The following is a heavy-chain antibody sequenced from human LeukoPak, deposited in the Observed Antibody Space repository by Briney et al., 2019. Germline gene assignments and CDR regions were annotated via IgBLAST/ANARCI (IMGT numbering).Heavy chain of an antibody. J-gene: IGHJ5*02. CDR2: IFPDDSDT. D-gene: IGHD3-10*01. CDR3: ARQRGASGTNNWLDP. CDR1: GYSFTNYW. V-gene: IGHV5-51*01. Sequence: GESLKISCKASGYSFTNYWIGWVRQLPGEGLEWMGVIFPDDSDTRYSPSFQGQVTISADKSINTAYLQWTSLKASDTAIYYCARQRGASGTNNWLDPWGQGTLVTVSS.